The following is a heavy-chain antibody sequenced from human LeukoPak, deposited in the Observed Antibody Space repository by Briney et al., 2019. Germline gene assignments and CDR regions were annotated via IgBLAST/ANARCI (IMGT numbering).Heavy chain of an antibody. V-gene: IGHV1-69*01. Sequence: SVRVSYKASGGTFNSYAISWVRQAPGQGLEWMGGIIPIFCTANYAQKFQGRVTITADESTSTAYMELSSLRSEDTAVYYCARGTAAADDWGQGTLVTVSS. CDR2: IIPIFCTA. J-gene: IGHJ4*02. CDR1: GGTFNSYA. CDR3: ARGTAAADD. D-gene: IGHD6-13*01.